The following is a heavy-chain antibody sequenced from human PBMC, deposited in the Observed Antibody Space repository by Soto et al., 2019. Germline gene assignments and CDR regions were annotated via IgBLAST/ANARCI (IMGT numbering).Heavy chain of an antibody. V-gene: IGHV3-13*01. D-gene: IGHD3-10*01. CDR1: GFTFSSYD. J-gene: IGHJ3*02. CDR3: ARARRMYYYGSGSYYDAFDI. CDR2: IGTAGDT. Sequence: VGSLRLSCAASGFTFSSYDMHWVRQATGKGLEWVSAIGTAGDTYYPGSVKGRFTISRENAKNSLYLQMNSLRAGDTAVYYCARARRMYYYGSGSYYDAFDIWGQGTMVTVSS.